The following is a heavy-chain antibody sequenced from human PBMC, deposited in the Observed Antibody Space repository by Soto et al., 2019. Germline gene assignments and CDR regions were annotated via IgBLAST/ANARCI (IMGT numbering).Heavy chain of an antibody. V-gene: IGHV3-33*01. CDR3: AREASIFGVVILPFDY. Sequence: QVQLVESGGGVVQPGRSLRLSCAASGFTFSSYGMHWVRQAPGKGLEWVAVIWYDGSNKYYADSVKGRFTISRDNSKNTLYLQMNSLRAEDTAVYYCAREASIFGVVILPFDYWGQGTLVTVSS. J-gene: IGHJ4*02. CDR1: GFTFSSYG. D-gene: IGHD3-3*01. CDR2: IWYDGSNK.